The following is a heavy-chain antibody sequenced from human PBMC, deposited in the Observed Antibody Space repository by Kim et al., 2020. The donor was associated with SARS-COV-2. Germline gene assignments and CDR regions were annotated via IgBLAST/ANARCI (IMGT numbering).Heavy chain of an antibody. CDR1: GGTFSSYA. J-gene: IGHJ6*02. V-gene: IGHV1-69*13. CDR2: IIPIFGTA. D-gene: IGHD3-3*01. Sequence: SVKVSCKASGGTFSSYAISWVRQAPGQGLEWMGGIIPIFGTANYAQKFQGRVTITADESTSTAYMELSSLRSEDTAVYYCARDLSRYDFWSGYGPLGMDVWGQGTTVTVSS. CDR3: ARDLSRYDFWSGYGPLGMDV.